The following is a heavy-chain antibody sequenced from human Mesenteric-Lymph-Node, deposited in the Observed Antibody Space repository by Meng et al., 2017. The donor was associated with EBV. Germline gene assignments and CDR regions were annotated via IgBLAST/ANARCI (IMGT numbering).Heavy chain of an antibody. D-gene: IGHD3-16*01. Sequence: QVLLDKYAPKVTKHEASIQVSCKASRYSFTSHQIHTLRQAPGHGLEWMAVVNPITAQTTHAQKFQGRVTMTSDTSTNTLYMDLRSLRSEDTAVYYCARGEHGALGNFDYWGQGTLVTVSS. CDR2: VNPITAQT. V-gene: IGHV1-46*01. J-gene: IGHJ4*02. CDR3: ARGEHGALGNFDY. CDR1: RYSFTSHQ.